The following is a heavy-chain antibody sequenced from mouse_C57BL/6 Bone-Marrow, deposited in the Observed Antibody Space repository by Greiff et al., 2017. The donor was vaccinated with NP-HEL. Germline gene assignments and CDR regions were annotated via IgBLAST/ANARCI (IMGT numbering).Heavy chain of an antibody. D-gene: IGHD3-2*02. CDR1: GYTFTSYW. CDR2: IDPSDSYT. J-gene: IGHJ4*01. CDR3: ASDSSGFYTMDY. V-gene: IGHV1-69*01. Sequence: QVQLQQPGAELVMPGASVKLSCKASGYTFTSYWMHWVKQRPGQGLEWIGEIDPSDSYTNYNQKFKGKSTLTVDKSSSTAYMQLSSLTSEDSAVYYCASDSSGFYTMDYWGQGTSVTVSA.